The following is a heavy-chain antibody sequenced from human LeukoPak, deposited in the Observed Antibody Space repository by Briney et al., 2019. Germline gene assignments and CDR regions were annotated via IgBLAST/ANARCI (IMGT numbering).Heavy chain of an antibody. D-gene: IGHD4-17*01. V-gene: IGHV4-34*01. CDR1: GGSFSGYY. Sequence: SETLSLTCAVYGGSFSGYYWSWIRQPPGKGLEWIGEINHSGSTNYNPSLKSRVTLSVDTSKNQFSLKLSSVTAADTAVYYCARHDYGDFDFWGQGTLVTVSS. J-gene: IGHJ4*02. CDR3: ARHDYGDFDF. CDR2: INHSGST.